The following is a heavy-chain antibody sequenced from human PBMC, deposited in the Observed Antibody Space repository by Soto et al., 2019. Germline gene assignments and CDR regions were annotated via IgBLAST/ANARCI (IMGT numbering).Heavy chain of an antibody. J-gene: IGHJ3*02. CDR1: GYTFTSYG. Sequence: ASVKVSCKASGYTFTSYGISWVRQAPGQGLEWMGWISAYNGNTNYAQKLQGRVTMATDTSTSTAYMELRSLRSDDTAVYYCARDIVVVPAAKNTDAFDIWGQGTMVTVSS. CDR3: ARDIVVVPAAKNTDAFDI. V-gene: IGHV1-18*01. D-gene: IGHD2-2*01. CDR2: ISAYNGNT.